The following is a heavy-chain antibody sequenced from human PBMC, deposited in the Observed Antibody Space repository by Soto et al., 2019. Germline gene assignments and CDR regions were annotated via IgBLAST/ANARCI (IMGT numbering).Heavy chain of an antibody. CDR2: IYYSGST. CDR3: ARHRADILTGTPLYIFDY. J-gene: IGHJ4*02. CDR1: GGSISSSSYY. D-gene: IGHD3-9*01. Sequence: SETLSLTCTVSGGSISSSSYYWGWIRQPPGKGLEWIGSIYYSGSTYYNPSLKSRVTISVDTSKNQFSLKLSSVTAADTAVYYCARHRADILTGTPLYIFDYWGQGTLVTVSS. V-gene: IGHV4-39*01.